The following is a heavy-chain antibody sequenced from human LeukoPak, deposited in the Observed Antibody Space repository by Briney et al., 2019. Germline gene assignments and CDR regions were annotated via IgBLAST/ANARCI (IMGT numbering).Heavy chain of an antibody. D-gene: IGHD6-19*01. J-gene: IGHJ5*02. V-gene: IGHV6-1*01. Sequence: SQTLSLTCGISGDSVSSNSAAWNWIRQSPSRGLEWLGRTYYRSKWYNDYAVSVKSRITINPDTSKNQFSLQLNSVTPEDTAVYYCARHIAVAEENWFDPWGQGTLVTVSS. CDR1: GDSVSSNSAA. CDR2: TYYRSKWYN. CDR3: ARHIAVAEENWFDP.